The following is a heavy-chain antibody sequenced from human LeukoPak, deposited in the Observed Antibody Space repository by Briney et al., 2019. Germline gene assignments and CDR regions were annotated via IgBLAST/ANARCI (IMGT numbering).Heavy chain of an antibody. CDR1: GGSISSSSYH. Sequence: PSETLSLTCTVSGGSISSSSYHWGWIRQAPGKGLEWIGSISYSGNTYYNPSLKSRVTISIDTSKNQFSLKLSSVTAADTAVYYCARGLELDYWGQGTLVTVSS. CDR2: ISYSGNT. V-gene: IGHV4-39*07. D-gene: IGHD3/OR15-3a*01. CDR3: ARGLELDY. J-gene: IGHJ4*02.